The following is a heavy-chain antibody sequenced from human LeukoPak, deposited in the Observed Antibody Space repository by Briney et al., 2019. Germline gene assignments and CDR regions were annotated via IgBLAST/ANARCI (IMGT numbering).Heavy chain of an antibody. V-gene: IGHV4-30-2*01. CDR3: ARGGSPYDSSGYTFDY. Sequence: SETLSLTCAVSGGSISSGGYSWSWIRQPPGKGPEWIGYIYHSGSTYYNPSLESRVTISVDRSKNQFSLKLSSVTAADTAVYYCARGGSPYDSSGYTFDYWGQGTLVTVSS. D-gene: IGHD3-22*01. CDR1: GGSISSGGYS. CDR2: IYHSGST. J-gene: IGHJ4*02.